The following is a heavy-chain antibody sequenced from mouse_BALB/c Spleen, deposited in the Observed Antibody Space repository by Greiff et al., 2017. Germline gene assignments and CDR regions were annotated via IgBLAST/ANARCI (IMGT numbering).Heavy chain of an antibody. CDR3: ARGDYGNYQAWFAY. Sequence: VQLQQPGAELVKPGASVKLSCKASGYTFTSYWMHWVKQRPGQGLEWIGEINPSNGRTNYNEKFKSKATLTVDKSSSTAYMQLSSLTSEDSAVYYCARGDYGNYQAWFAYWGQGTLVTVSA. J-gene: IGHJ3*01. CDR2: INPSNGRT. D-gene: IGHD2-1*01. V-gene: IGHV1S81*02. CDR1: GYTFTSYW.